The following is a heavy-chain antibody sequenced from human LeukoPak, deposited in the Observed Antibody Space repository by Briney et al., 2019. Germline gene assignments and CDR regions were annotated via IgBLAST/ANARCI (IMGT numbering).Heavy chain of an antibody. CDR1: GFTFSSYA. V-gene: IGHV3-23*01. CDR3: AKRYCSGGICYSFFDY. J-gene: IGHJ4*02. CDR2: SGDGT. Sequence: GGSLRLSCVASGFTFSSYAMSWVRQAPGKGLEWVSCSGDGTYCADSVKGRFTISRDNSKNTLYLQMNSLRAEDTAVYYCAKRYCSGGICYSFFDYWGQGTLVTVSS. D-gene: IGHD2-15*01.